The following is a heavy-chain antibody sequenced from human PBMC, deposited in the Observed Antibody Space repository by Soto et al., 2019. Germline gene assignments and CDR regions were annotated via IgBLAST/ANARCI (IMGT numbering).Heavy chain of an antibody. V-gene: IGHV1-69*13. CDR1: GGTFSSYA. J-gene: IGHJ6*02. CDR2: IIPIFGTA. Sequence: SVKVSCKASGGTFSSYAISWVRQAPGQGLEWMGGIIPIFGTANYAQKFQGRVTITADGSTSTAYMELSSLRSEDTAVYYCARHIVVVPAAIYYYYYGMDVWGQGTTVTVS. D-gene: IGHD2-2*02. CDR3: ARHIVVVPAAIYYYYYGMDV.